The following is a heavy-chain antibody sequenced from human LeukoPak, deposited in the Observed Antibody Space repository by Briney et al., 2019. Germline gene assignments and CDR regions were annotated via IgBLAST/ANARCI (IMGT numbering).Heavy chain of an antibody. CDR3: ARIDYYGSGTDDH. V-gene: IGHV3-30*03. D-gene: IGHD3-10*01. J-gene: IGHJ4*02. Sequence: PGGSLRLSCAASGFTFSSYGMHWVRQAPGKGLEWVAVISYDGSNKYYADSVKGRFTISRHNSKNTLYLQMNSLRAEDTAVYYCARIDYYGSGTDDHWGQGTLVTVSS. CDR2: ISYDGSNK. CDR1: GFTFSSYG.